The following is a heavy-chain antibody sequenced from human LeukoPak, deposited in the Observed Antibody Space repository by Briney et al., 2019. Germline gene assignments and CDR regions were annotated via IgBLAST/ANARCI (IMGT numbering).Heavy chain of an antibody. CDR2: ISSTATYM. V-gene: IGHV3-21*01. Sequence: PGGSLRLSCAAPGFSSSNYNMHWVRQAPGKGLEWVSSISSTATYMYYVDSVKGRFTISRDNAQNSLYLQMDSLRAEDTAVYYCATEGAVTVRGFDYWGQGTLVTVSS. CDR1: GFSSSNYN. D-gene: IGHD3-10*02. CDR3: ATEGAVTVRGFDY. J-gene: IGHJ4*02.